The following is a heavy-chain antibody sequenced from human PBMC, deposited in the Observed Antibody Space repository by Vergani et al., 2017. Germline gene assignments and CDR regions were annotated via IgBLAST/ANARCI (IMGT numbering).Heavy chain of an antibody. Sequence: EVQLVESGGGLVKPGGSLRLSCAASGFTFSRYSMNWVRQSTGKGLEWDSSISSSSSYIYYADSVNGRFTISIENAKNSLYLQMNSLSADDTAVYYCARDPTRYDIFTGYSSYYYYGMDFWGQGTTVTVSS. CDR2: ISSSSSYI. D-gene: IGHD3-9*01. V-gene: IGHV3-21*01. CDR3: ARDPTRYDIFTGYSSYYYYGMDF. CDR1: GFTFSRYS. J-gene: IGHJ6*02.